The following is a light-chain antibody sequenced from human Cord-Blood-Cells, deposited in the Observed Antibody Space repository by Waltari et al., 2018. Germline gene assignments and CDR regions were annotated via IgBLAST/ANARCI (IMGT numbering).Light chain of an antibody. J-gene: IGLJ1*01. CDR3: NSRDSSGNFYV. CDR2: GKN. CDR1: SPRSHY. V-gene: IGLV3-19*01. Sequence: SSELTQDPAVSVALGQTVRITCHGDSPRSHYESRYQQKPGQAPVLVIYGKNNRPSGIPDRFSGSSSGNTASLTITGAQAEDEADYYCNSRDSSGNFYVFGTGTKVTVL.